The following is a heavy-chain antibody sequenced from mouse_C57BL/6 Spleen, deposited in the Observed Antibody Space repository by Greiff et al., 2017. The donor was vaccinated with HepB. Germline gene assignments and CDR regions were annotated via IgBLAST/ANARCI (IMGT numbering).Heavy chain of an antibody. V-gene: IGHV3-6*01. Sequence: EVKLVESGPGLVKPSQSLSLTCSVTGYSITSGYYWNWIRQFPGNKLEWMGYISYDGSNNYNPSLKNRISITRDTSKNQFFLKLNSVTTEDTATYYCARENYSNYLYYFDYWGQGTTLTVSS. CDR3: ARENYSNYLYYFDY. CDR2: ISYDGSN. D-gene: IGHD2-5*01. CDR1: GYSITSGYY. J-gene: IGHJ2*01.